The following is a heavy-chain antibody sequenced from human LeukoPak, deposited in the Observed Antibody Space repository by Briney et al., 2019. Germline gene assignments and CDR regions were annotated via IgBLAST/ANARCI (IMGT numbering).Heavy chain of an antibody. CDR1: GFTFGDYD. Sequence: GGSLRLSCTASGFTFGDYDMSWVRQAPGKGLEWVGFIRSKAYGGTTEYAASVKGRFTISRDDSKSIAYLQMNSLKTEDTAVYYCTRDPIIAAAAPDAFDIWGQGTMVTVSS. CDR2: IRSKAYGGTT. D-gene: IGHD6-13*01. J-gene: IGHJ3*02. CDR3: TRDPIIAAAAPDAFDI. V-gene: IGHV3-49*04.